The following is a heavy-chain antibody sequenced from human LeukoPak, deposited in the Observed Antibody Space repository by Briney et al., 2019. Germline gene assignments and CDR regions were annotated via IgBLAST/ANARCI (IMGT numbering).Heavy chain of an antibody. CDR1: VDSLRNYN. CDR2: IYTSGST. Sequence: PETLCLTSTDSVDSLRNYNWSRIRQTARKGLEWVGRIYTSGSTNYNPSLKSRVTMSVDTSKNQFSLNVSSVTAADTAVYYCARDGANYNHYYMDVWGKGTTVTVSS. CDR3: ARDGANYNHYYMDV. D-gene: IGHD4-17*01. J-gene: IGHJ6*03. V-gene: IGHV4-4*07.